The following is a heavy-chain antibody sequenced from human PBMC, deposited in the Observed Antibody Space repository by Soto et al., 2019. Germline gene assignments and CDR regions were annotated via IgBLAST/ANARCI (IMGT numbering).Heavy chain of an antibody. CDR1: GGSISSGGYY. J-gene: IGHJ3*02. CDR2: IYYSGST. V-gene: IGHV4-31*03. Sequence: SETLSLTCTVSGGSISSGGYYWSWIRQHPGKGLEWIGYIYYSGSTYYNPSLKSRVTISVDTSKNQFSLKLSSVTAADTAVFYFAGYCSSTSCYPDAFDIWGQGTMVTVSS. CDR3: AGYCSSTSCYPDAFDI. D-gene: IGHD2-2*01.